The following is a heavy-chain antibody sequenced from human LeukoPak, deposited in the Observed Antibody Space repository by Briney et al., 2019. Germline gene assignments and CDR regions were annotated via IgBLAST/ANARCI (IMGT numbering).Heavy chain of an antibody. CDR3: ASSKRGWFDP. Sequence: SETLSLTCGVSGGSISSNNWWSWVRQPPGQGLEWIGEIYHSGSANYNPSLKSRVTISVDKSKNQLSLKLISVTAADTAVYYCASSKRGWFDPWGQGTLVTVSS. CDR1: GGSISSNNW. J-gene: IGHJ5*02. CDR2: IYHSGSA. V-gene: IGHV4-4*02. D-gene: IGHD3-16*01.